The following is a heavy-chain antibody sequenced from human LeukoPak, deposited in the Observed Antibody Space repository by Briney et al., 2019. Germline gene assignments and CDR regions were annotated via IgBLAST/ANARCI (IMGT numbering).Heavy chain of an antibody. V-gene: IGHV1-8*02. CDR2: MNPNSGNT. CDR1: GYTFTSYD. Sequence: ASVKVSCKASGYTFTSYDINWVRQATGQGLEWMGWMNPNSGNTGYAQKFQGRVTMTRNTSISTAYMELSSLRSEDTAVYYCARGRNVRGYSGYSLGYYYYYYMDVWGKGTTVTVSS. D-gene: IGHD5-12*01. J-gene: IGHJ6*03. CDR3: ARGRNVRGYSGYSLGYYYYYYMDV.